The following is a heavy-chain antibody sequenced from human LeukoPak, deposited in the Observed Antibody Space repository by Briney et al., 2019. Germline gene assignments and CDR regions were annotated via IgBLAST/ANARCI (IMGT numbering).Heavy chain of an antibody. CDR2: ISSSGA. CDR3: AKDATGTTAYYFDS. CDR1: GFTFSSHW. V-gene: IGHV3-23*01. D-gene: IGHD1-1*01. Sequence: PGGSLRLSCAASGFTFSSHWMHWVRQVPGKGLEWVLAISSSGAYYADSVKGRFTISRDNSKNTLYLQMNSLRAEDTAVYYCAKDATGTTAYYFDSWGQGTLVTVSS. J-gene: IGHJ4*02.